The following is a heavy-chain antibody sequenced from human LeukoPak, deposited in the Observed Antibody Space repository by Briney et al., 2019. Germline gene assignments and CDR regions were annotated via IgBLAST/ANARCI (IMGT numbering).Heavy chain of an antibody. J-gene: IGHJ3*02. CDR1: GGSISSSSYY. V-gene: IGHV4-39*07. CDR3: ARVIRGFTTSTGAFDI. Sequence: SETLSLTCTVSGGSISSSSYYWGWIRQPPGKGLEWIGSIYYSGSTYYNPSLKSRVTISVDTSKNQFSLKPSSVTAADTAVYYCARVIRGFTTSTGAFDIWGHGTMVTVSS. D-gene: IGHD1-14*01. CDR2: IYYSGST.